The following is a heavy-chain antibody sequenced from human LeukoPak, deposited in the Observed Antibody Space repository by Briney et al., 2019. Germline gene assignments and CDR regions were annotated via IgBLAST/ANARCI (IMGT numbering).Heavy chain of an antibody. D-gene: IGHD4-17*01. Sequence: ASVKVSCKASGGTFSSYAISWVRQAPGQGLEWMGWISAYNGNTNYAQKLQGRVTMTTDTSTSTAYMELRSLRSDDTAVYYCARALHTTGWSNWGQGTLVTVSS. CDR1: GGTFSSYA. V-gene: IGHV1-18*01. J-gene: IGHJ4*02. CDR2: ISAYNGNT. CDR3: ARALHTTGWSN.